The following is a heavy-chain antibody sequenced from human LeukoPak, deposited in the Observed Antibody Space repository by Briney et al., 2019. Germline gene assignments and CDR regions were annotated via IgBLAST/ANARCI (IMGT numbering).Heavy chain of an antibody. V-gene: IGHV1-8*01. J-gene: IGHJ6*03. D-gene: IGHD1-1*01. Sequence: GASVKVSCKASGYTFTSYDINWVRQATGQGLEWMGWMNPNSGNTGYAQKFQGRVTMTRNTSISTAYMELSSLRSEDTAVYYCARGDGNAYYYYYMDVWGKGTTVTVSS. CDR2: MNPNSGNT. CDR1: GYTFTSYD. CDR3: ARGDGNAYYYYYMDV.